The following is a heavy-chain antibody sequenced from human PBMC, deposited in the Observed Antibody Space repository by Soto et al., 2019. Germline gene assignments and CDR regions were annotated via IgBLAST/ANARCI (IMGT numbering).Heavy chain of an antibody. CDR3: ARDLPITMVRGVIPNAFDI. V-gene: IGHV1-18*01. D-gene: IGHD3-10*01. J-gene: IGHJ3*02. Sequence: ASVKVSCKASGYTFTSYGISWVRQAPGQGLEWMGWISAYNGNTNYAQKLQGRVTMTTDTSTSTAYMELRSLRSDDTAVYYCARDLPITMVRGVIPNAFDIWGQGTMVTVSS. CDR1: GYTFTSYG. CDR2: ISAYNGNT.